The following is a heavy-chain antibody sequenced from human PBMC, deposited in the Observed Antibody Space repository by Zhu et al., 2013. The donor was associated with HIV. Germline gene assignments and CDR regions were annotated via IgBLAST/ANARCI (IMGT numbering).Heavy chain of an antibody. Sequence: AELVQSGAEVVRPGASVTVSCKSSGYAFVGYYMHWVRQAPGQGFEWMGWINPDSGATDYAQKFLGRVSITRDTSIESAFMEVRRLTADDTAVYYCARDHTISYAYDVWGQGTRVSVSS. V-gene: IGHV1-2*02. CDR1: GYAFVGYY. CDR3: ARDHTISYAYDV. CDR2: INPDSGAT. J-gene: IGHJ3*01.